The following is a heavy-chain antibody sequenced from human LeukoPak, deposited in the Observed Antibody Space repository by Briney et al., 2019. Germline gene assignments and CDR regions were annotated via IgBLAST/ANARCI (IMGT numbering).Heavy chain of an antibody. CDR1: GFTFSSYW. CDR2: INSDGSST. V-gene: IGHV3-74*01. Sequence: GGSLRLSCAASGFTFSSYWMHWVRQAPGKWLVGVSRINSDGSSTSYADSVKGRFTISRDNAKNTLYLQMNSLRAEDTAVYYCARDKPSSIAARFDYWGQGTLVTVSS. J-gene: IGHJ4*02. CDR3: ARDKPSSIAARFDY. D-gene: IGHD6-6*01.